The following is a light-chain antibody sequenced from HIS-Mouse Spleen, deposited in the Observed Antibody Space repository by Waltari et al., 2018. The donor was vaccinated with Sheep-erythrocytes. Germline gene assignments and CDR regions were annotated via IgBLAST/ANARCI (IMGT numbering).Light chain of an antibody. CDR3: CSYAGSSTPWV. J-gene: IGLJ3*02. CDR2: EGS. V-gene: IGLV2-23*01. Sequence: QSALTQPASVSGSPGQSITISCTGTSSDVGSYNLVSWYQHHPGKAPKLMSYEGSKRPAWVSNRFSGSKSGNTASLTISGLQAEDEADYYCCSYAGSSTPWVFGGGTKLTVL. CDR1: SSDVGSYNL.